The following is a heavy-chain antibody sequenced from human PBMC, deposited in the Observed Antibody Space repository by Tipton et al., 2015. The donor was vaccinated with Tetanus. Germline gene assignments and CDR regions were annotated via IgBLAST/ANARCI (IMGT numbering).Heavy chain of an antibody. J-gene: IGHJ4*02. CDR2: VYYDASA. V-gene: IGHV4-39*07. D-gene: IGHD2-8*01. CDR3: ARDPSGGVRYFDY. Sequence: TLSLTCTVSGGSISSTAYYWGWIRQPPGQGLEWIGSVYYDASAYYNPSLKSRVTISIDTSKNQFSLKLRSVTAADTAVYYCARDPSGGVRYFDYWGQGTLVTVSS. CDR1: GGSISSTAYY.